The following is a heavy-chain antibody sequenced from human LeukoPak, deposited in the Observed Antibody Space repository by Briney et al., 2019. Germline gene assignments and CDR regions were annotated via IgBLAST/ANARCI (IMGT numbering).Heavy chain of an antibody. D-gene: IGHD3-10*01. V-gene: IGHV3-48*02. CDR1: GFTFSSYS. Sequence: TGGSLRLSCAASGFTFSSYSMNWVRQAPGKGLEWVSHITASGTAMFYADSVKGRFTISRDNAKNSLYLQMNSLRDEDTAVYYCANGGWFGELSIDYWGQGTLVTVSS. J-gene: IGHJ4*02. CDR2: ITASGTAM. CDR3: ANGGWFGELSIDY.